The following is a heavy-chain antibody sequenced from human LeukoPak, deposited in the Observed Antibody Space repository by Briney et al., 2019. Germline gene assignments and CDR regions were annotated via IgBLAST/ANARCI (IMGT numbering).Heavy chain of an antibody. CDR2: IYYSGST. J-gene: IGHJ3*02. Sequence: SETLSLTCTVSGGSISSYYWSWIRQPPGKGLEWIGYIYYSGSTNYNPSLKSRVTISVDTSKNQFSLKLSSVTAADTAVYYCARDRLLWFGELVDAFDIWGQGTMVTVSS. CDR3: ARDRLLWFGELVDAFDI. V-gene: IGHV4-59*12. CDR1: GGSISSYY. D-gene: IGHD3-10*01.